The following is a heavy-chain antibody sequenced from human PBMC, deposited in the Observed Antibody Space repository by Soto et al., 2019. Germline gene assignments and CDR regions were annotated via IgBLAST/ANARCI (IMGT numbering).Heavy chain of an antibody. Sequence: SSEPLSLTCAVSGGSISSGGYSWSWIRQPPGKGLEWIGYIYHSGSTYYNPSLKSRVTISVDRSKNQFSLKLSSVTAADTALYYCAREGRDILTCYSPSYGMDVWGQGTTVTVSS. D-gene: IGHD3-9*01. V-gene: IGHV4-30-2*01. CDR2: IYHSGST. CDR3: AREGRDILTCYSPSYGMDV. J-gene: IGHJ6*02. CDR1: GGSISSGGYS.